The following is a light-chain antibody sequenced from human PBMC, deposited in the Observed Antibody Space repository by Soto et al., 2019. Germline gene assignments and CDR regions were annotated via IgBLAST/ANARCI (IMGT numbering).Light chain of an antibody. CDR3: QQRSNWPPTWT. CDR1: QSVGSY. V-gene: IGKV3-11*01. Sequence: EIVLSQSPATLSLSPGERATLSCRASQSVGSYLAWYQHIPGQAPRLLIYDASKRATGIPARFSGSGSGTDFTLTISSLEPEDFAVYNCQQRSNWPPTWTFGQGTKVEVK. CDR2: DAS. J-gene: IGKJ1*01.